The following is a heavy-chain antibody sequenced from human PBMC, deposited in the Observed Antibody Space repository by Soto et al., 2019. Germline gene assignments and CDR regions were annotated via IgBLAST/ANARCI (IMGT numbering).Heavy chain of an antibody. V-gene: IGHV4-39*01. CDR3: ARHHSSGVVGY. CDR1: GGSLSSSSYY. D-gene: IGHD1-26*01. Sequence: QLQLQESGPGLVKPSETLSLTCTVSGGSLSSSSYYWGWIRQPPGRGLEWMGSIYYSGSTYYNPSLKSRVTVSVDTSKNQFSLKLSSVTAADTAVFYCARHHSSGVVGYWGQGTLVTVSS. J-gene: IGHJ4*02. CDR2: IYYSGST.